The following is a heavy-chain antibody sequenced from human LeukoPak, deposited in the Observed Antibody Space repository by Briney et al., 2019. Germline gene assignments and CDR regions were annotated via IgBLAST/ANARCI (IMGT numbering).Heavy chain of an antibody. CDR3: ARGGGLDV. CDR2: INHNGNVN. CDR1: GCTFSSYW. Sequence: GGCLRLSCAASGCTFSSYWRNWARKAPGKGLEWVASINHNGNVNYYVDSVKGRFTISRDNAKNSLYLQMSNLRAEDTAVYFCARGGGLDVWGQGATVTVSS. D-gene: IGHD3-16*01. V-gene: IGHV3-7*03. J-gene: IGHJ6*02.